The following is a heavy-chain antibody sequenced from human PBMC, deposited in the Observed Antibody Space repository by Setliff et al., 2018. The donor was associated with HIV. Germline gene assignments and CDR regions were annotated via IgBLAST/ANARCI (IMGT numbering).Heavy chain of an antibody. CDR2: ISAYNGNT. CDR1: GYTFTSYG. V-gene: IGHV1-18*01. D-gene: IGHD3-16*01. J-gene: IGHJ3*02. CDR3: ARDRSRWGTDAFDI. Sequence: GASVKVSCKASGYTFTSYGISWVRQAPGQGLEGMGWISAYNGNTNYAQKLQGRVTMTTDTSTSTAYMELRSLRSDDTAVHYCARDRSRWGTDAFDIWGQGTMVTVSS.